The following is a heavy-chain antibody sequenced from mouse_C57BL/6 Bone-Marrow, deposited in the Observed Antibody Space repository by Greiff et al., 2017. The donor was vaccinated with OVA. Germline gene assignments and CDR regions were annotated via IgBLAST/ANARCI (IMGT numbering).Heavy chain of an antibody. CDR2: ISGGGGNT. D-gene: IGHD2-3*01. CDR3: ARHDGYDWYFDV. V-gene: IGHV5-9*01. Sequence: EVKLVESGGGLVKPGGSLKLSCAASGFTFSSYTMSWVRQTPEKRLEWVATISGGGGNTYYPDSVKGRFTISRDNAKNTLYLQMSSLRSEDTALYYCARHDGYDWYFDVWGTGTTVTVSS. J-gene: IGHJ1*03. CDR1: GFTFSSYT.